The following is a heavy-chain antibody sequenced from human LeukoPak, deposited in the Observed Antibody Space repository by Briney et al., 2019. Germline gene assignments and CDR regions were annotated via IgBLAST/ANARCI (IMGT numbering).Heavy chain of an antibody. J-gene: IGHJ4*02. D-gene: IGHD3-10*01. CDR1: GFSFSSYS. Sequence: GGSLRLSCAASGFSFSSYSMNWVRQAPGKGLEWVSSISSSSSFIYYADSVKGRFTISRDNAKNSLYLQMNSLRAEDTAVYYCARDKGGLLWFGEPRAIFDYWGQGTLVTVSS. CDR3: ARDKGGLLWFGEPRAIFDY. V-gene: IGHV3-21*01. CDR2: ISSSSSFI.